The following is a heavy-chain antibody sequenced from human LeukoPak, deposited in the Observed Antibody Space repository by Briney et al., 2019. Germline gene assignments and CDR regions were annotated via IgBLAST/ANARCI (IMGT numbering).Heavy chain of an antibody. J-gene: IGHJ5*02. CDR1: GGTFSSYA. V-gene: IGHV1-69*01. CDR3: ARGLPAAMGHVQDWFDP. CDR2: IIPIFGTA. D-gene: IGHD2-2*01. Sequence: GSSVKVSCKASGGTFSSYAISWVRQAPGQGLEWMGGIIPIFGTANYAQKFQGRVTITADESTSTAYMELSSLRSEDTAVYYCARGLPAAMGHVQDWFDPWGQGTLVTVSS.